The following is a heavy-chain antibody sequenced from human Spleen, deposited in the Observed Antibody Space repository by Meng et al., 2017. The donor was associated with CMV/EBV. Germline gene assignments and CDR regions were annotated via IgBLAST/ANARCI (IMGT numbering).Heavy chain of an antibody. D-gene: IGHD6-13*01. CDR3: ARDSIAATPA. CDR1: GFTFSSYS. Sequence: GESLKISCAASGFTFSSYSMNWVRQAPGKGLEWVSYISSSGSTIYYADSVKGRFTISRDNAKNSLYLQMNSLRAEDTAVYYCARDSIAATPAWGQGTLVTVSS. J-gene: IGHJ5*02. V-gene: IGHV3-48*04. CDR2: ISSSGSTI.